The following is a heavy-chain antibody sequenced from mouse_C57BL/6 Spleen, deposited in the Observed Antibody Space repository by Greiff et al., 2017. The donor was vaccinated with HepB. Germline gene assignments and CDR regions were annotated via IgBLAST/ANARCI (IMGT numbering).Heavy chain of an antibody. D-gene: IGHD3-2*02. CDR1: GYTFTDYN. CDR2: INPNNGGT. CDR3: ARDSGVYAMDY. V-gene: IGHV1-22*01. Sequence: EVKLVESGPELVKPGASVKMSCKASGYTFTDYNMHWVKQSHGKSLEWIGYINPNNGGTSYNQKFKGKATLTVNKSSSTAYMELRSLTSEDSAVYYCARDSGVYAMDYWGQGTSVTVSS. J-gene: IGHJ4*01.